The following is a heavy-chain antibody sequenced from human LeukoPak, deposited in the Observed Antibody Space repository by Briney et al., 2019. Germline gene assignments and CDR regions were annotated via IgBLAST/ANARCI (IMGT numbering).Heavy chain of an antibody. CDR3: ARGKTPGILGGLLRAQNWFDP. CDR1: GFTFSSYS. D-gene: IGHD2/OR15-2a*01. V-gene: IGHV3-21*04. CDR2: ISSSSGYI. J-gene: IGHJ5*02. Sequence: GGSLRLSCAASGFTFSSYSMNWVRQAPGKGLEWVSSISSSSGYIYYADSVKGRFTISRDNAKNSLYLQMNSLRAEDTAVYYCARGKTPGILGGLLRAQNWFDPWGQGTLVTVSS.